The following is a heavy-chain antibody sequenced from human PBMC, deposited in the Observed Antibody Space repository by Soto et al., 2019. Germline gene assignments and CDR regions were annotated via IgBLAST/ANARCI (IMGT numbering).Heavy chain of an antibody. CDR2: INHSGRT. V-gene: IGHV4-34*01. CDR3: ARVHYDFWSGYYLDY. J-gene: IGHJ4*02. CDR1: GGSFSGYY. Sequence: QVQLQQWGAGLLKPSETLSLTCAVYGGSFSGYYWSWIRQPPGKGLEWFGEINHSGRTNYNPSLKSRVTISVDTSKNQFPLKLSSVTASDTAVYYCARVHYDFWSGYYLDYWGEGTLVTVSS. D-gene: IGHD3-3*01.